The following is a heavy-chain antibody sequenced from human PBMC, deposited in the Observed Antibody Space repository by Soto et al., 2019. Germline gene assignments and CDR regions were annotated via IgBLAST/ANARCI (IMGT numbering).Heavy chain of an antibody. CDR3: ARAARWLQSRYFDL. CDR2: IDIAGAT. J-gene: IGHJ2*01. Sequence: EVQLVESGGGLVQPGESLRLSCAASGFTFSNYDMHWVRQTTGKGLEWVSAIDIAGATYYPDSVKGRFTISREKANNSLYLQMNSLRADDTAVYYCARAARWLQSRYFDLWGRGTLVTVSS. CDR1: GFTFSNYD. V-gene: IGHV3-13*01. D-gene: IGHD5-12*01.